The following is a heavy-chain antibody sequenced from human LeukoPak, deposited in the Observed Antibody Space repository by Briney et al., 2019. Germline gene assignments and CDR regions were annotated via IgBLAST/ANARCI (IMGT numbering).Heavy chain of an antibody. CDR3: AKGESFAFAM. CDR2: ISRSGPT. V-gene: IGHV3-23*01. J-gene: IGHJ3*02. Sequence: GGSLRLSCAASGFTFSSYAMSWVRQAPGKGLEWVSGISRSGPTYYRDSVKGRFTISRDNYKDTLYLQMDSLRAEDTATYYCAKGESFAFAMWGQGTMVAVSS. CDR1: GFTFSSYA.